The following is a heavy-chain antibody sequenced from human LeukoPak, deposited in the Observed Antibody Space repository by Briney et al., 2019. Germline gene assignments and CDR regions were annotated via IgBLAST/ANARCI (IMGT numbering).Heavy chain of an antibody. V-gene: IGHV4-34*01. J-gene: IGHJ4*02. Sequence: SETLSLTCAVYGGSFSGYYWSWIRQPPGKGLEWIGEINHSGSTNYNPSLKSRVTISVDTFKNQFSLEQSSVTAADTAVYYCARRGIQLWSHWGQGTLVTVSS. CDR2: INHSGST. CDR3: ARRGIQLWSH. D-gene: IGHD5-18*01. CDR1: GGSFSGYY.